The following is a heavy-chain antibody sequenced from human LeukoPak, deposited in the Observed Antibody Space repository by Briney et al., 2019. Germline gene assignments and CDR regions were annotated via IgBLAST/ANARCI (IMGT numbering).Heavy chain of an antibody. CDR3: ARETADGGALFDY. D-gene: IGHD1-14*01. V-gene: IGHV1-2*02. Sequence: ASVKVSCKASGYIFTGYYIHWVRQGPGQGLEWMGCINPNSGDTKYAQKFQGRVTMTRDTSISTAYMELSRLRYDDTAVFYCARETADGGALFDYWGQGTLVTVSS. J-gene: IGHJ4*02. CDR2: INPNSGDT. CDR1: GYIFTGYY.